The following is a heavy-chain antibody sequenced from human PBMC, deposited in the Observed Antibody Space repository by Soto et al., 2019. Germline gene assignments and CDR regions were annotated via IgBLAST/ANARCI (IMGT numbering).Heavy chain of an antibody. D-gene: IGHD6-6*01. Sequence: SVKVSCKASGGTFSSYAISWVRQAPGQGLEWMGGIIPIFGTANYAQKFQGRVTITADESTSTAYMELSSLRSEDTAVYYCARGSNRYSSSSPYGMDVWGQGTTVTAP. V-gene: IGHV1-69*13. CDR1: GGTFSSYA. J-gene: IGHJ6*02. CDR2: IIPIFGTA. CDR3: ARGSNRYSSSSPYGMDV.